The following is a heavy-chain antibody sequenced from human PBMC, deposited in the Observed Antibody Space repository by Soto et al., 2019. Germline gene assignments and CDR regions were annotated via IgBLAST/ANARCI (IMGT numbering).Heavy chain of an antibody. CDR3: ATVDRSVALVGWFDP. V-gene: IGHV1-69*01. CDR2: IIPVSGTA. Sequence: QVHLEQSGAEVKKSGSSVKVSCKFSGGTFSSYVIIWVRQAPGQGLEWMGGIIPVSGTANYAQKFHGRVTISADAATNTAYMELSSVRFDDTAVYYCATVDRSVALVGWFDPWGQGTLVTVSS. CDR1: GGTFSSYV. D-gene: IGHD2-8*02. J-gene: IGHJ5*02.